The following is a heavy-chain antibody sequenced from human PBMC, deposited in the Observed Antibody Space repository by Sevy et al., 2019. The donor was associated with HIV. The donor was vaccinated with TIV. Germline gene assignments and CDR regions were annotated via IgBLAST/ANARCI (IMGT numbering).Heavy chain of an antibody. CDR1: GFTFSSYS. Sequence: GGSLRLSCAASGFTFSSYSMNWVRQAPGKGLEWVSSISSSSSYIYYADSVKGRFTISRDNAKNSLYLQMNSLRAEDTAVYYCARLSAAGPGATDYWGQGTLSPSPQ. J-gene: IGHJ4*02. CDR2: ISSSSSYI. CDR3: ARLSAAGPGATDY. V-gene: IGHV3-21*01. D-gene: IGHD1-26*01.